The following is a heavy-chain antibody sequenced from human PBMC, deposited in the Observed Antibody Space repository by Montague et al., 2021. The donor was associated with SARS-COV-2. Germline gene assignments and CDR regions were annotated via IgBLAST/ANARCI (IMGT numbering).Heavy chain of an antibody. CDR1: GFTFSSYA. D-gene: IGHD2-15*01. CDR2: ISGSGGST. CDR3: AKDADPVVVAAKPDY. V-gene: IGHV3-23*01. J-gene: IGHJ4*02. Sequence: SMILSCAASGFTFSSYAMSWVRQAPVKGLEWVSAISGSGGSTYYXDSVKGRFTISRDNSKNTLYLQMNSLRAEDTAVYYCAKDADPVVVAAKPDYWGQGTLVTVSS.